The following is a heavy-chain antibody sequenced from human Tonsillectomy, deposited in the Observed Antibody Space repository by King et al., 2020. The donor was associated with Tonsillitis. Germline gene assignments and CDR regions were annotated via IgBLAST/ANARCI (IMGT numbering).Heavy chain of an antibody. CDR3: AKGEGSSGWLLMFNDAFDI. CDR2: ISWNSGSI. V-gene: IGHV3-9*01. Sequence: QLVQSGGGLVQPGRSLRLSCAASGFTLDDYAMHWVRQAPGKGLEWVSGISWNSGSIGYADSVKGRFTISRDNAKNSLYLQMNSLRTEDTALYYCAKGEGSSGWLLMFNDAFDIWGQGQWSPSLQ. D-gene: IGHD6-19*01. J-gene: IGHJ3*02. CDR1: GFTLDDYA.